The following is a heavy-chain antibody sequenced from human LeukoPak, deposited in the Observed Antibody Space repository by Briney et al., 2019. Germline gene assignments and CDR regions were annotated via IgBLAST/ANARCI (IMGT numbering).Heavy chain of an antibody. CDR1: GFTFSSYE. CDR3: ARPRITVFGVVPWAFDV. Sequence: PGGSLRLSCAASGFTFSSYEMNWVRQAPGKGLEWISYITNSGNTIYYADSVKGRFTISRDDAKHSLYLQMNSLRAEDTAVYYCARPRITVFGVVPWAFDVWGQGTMVTVSS. CDR2: ITNSGNTI. J-gene: IGHJ3*01. V-gene: IGHV3-48*03. D-gene: IGHD3-3*01.